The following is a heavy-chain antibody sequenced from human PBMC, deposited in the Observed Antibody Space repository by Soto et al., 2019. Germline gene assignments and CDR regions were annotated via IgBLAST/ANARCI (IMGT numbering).Heavy chain of an antibody. V-gene: IGHV3-48*02. CDR1: GFTFSSYT. Sequence: GGSLRLSCAASGFTFSSYTMNWVRQAPGPGLEWVSYISSSSSTIYYADSVKGRFTISRDNAKNSLYLQMNSLRDEETAVYYWGRDDYYDTSGYWALFYYLGQGALVTVS. J-gene: IGHJ4*02. CDR3: GRDDYYDTSGYWALFYY. D-gene: IGHD3-22*01. CDR2: ISSSSSTI.